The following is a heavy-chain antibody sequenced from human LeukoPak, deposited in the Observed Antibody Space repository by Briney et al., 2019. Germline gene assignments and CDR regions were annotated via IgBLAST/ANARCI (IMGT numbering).Heavy chain of an antibody. CDR2: ISGSGGST. CDR3: AKSRRSSSGYYYGIDAFDI. V-gene: IGHV3-23*01. Sequence: GGSLRLSCAASGFTFSSYAMSWVRQAPGKGLEWVSAISGSGGSTYYADSVKGRFTISRDNSKNTLYLQMNSLRAEDTAVYYCAKSRRSSSGYYYGIDAFDIWGQGTMVTVSS. J-gene: IGHJ3*02. CDR1: GFTFSSYA. D-gene: IGHD3-22*01.